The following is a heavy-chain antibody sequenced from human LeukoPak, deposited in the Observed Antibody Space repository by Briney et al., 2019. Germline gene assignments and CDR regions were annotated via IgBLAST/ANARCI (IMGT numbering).Heavy chain of an antibody. CDR2: IYSGGST. V-gene: IGHV3-53*01. J-gene: IGHJ4*02. CDR3: ARGDYYDSSGYFDY. Sequence: GGSLRLSCAASGFVFRNYAMSWVRQAPGRGLEWVSVIYSGGSTYYADSVKGRFTISRDNSKNTLYLQMNSLRAEDTAVYYCARGDYYDSSGYFDYWGQGTLVTVSS. CDR1: GFVFRNYA. D-gene: IGHD3-22*01.